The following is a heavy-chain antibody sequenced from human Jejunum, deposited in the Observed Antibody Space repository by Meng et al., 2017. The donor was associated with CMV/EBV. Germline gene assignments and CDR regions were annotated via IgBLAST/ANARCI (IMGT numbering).Heavy chain of an antibody. CDR1: GFIFRNYG. CDR2: ISYDGSNT. J-gene: IGHJ4*02. D-gene: IGHD3/OR15-3a*01. Sequence: CGVSGFIFRNYGMHWVRQAPGNGLEWVAHISYDGSNTYYADSVKGRFTISRDNSKNTMYLQMNSLRAEDTAVYYCARVGTLIFGFDAWGQGTLVTVSS. V-gene: IGHV3-30*03. CDR3: ARVGTLIFGFDA.